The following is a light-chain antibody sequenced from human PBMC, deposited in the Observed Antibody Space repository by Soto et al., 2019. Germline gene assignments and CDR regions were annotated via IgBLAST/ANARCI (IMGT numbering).Light chain of an antibody. CDR1: SSDVGSYNR. Sequence: QSVLTQPPSVSGSPGQSVTISCTGTSSDVGSYNRVSWYQQPPGTAHKLMIYEVSNRPSGVPDRFSGSKSGSTASLTISGLQAEDEADYYCSSYRSSSIVVFGGGTKLTVL. CDR3: SSYRSSSIVV. J-gene: IGLJ2*01. CDR2: EVS. V-gene: IGLV2-18*02.